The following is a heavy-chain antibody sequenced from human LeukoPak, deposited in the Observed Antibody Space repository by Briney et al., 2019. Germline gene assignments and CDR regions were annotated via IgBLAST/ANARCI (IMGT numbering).Heavy chain of an antibody. J-gene: IGHJ4*02. CDR3: AHLYYDFWSGYYTPFDY. CDR1: GFSLSTSGVG. V-gene: IGHV2-5*01. D-gene: IGHD3-3*01. CDR2: IYWNDDK. Sequence: SGPTLVNPTQTLTLTCTFSGFSLSTSGVGVGWIRQPPGKALEWLALIYWNDDKRYSPSLKSRLTITKDTSKNQVVLTTTNMDPVDTATYYCAHLYYDFWSGYYTPFDYWGQGTLVTVSS.